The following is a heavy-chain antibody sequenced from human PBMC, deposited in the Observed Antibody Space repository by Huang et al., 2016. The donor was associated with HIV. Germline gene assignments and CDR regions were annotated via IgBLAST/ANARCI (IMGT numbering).Heavy chain of an antibody. Sequence: EVQLVESGGGLVQPGTYLRLSCAASGFTFDNYAMHWVRQAPGKGLGWVSGSSWNRGSIAYADSVRGRFTIARDNAENSLYLQMNSLRAEDTALYYCAKDTLTGGRDAFDVWGQGTMVTVSS. CDR1: GFTFDNYA. J-gene: IGHJ3*01. V-gene: IGHV3-9*01. CDR3: AKDTLTGGRDAFDV. CDR2: SSWNRGSI. D-gene: IGHD7-27*01.